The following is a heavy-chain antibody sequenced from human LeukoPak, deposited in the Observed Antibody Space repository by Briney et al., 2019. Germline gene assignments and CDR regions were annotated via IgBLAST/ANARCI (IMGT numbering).Heavy chain of an antibody. V-gene: IGHV4-4*07. CDR1: GDSISNYY. CDR2: IYSSGST. Sequence: PSETLSLTCTVSGDSISNYYWSWIRQPAGKGLEWIGRIYSSGSTNYNPSLKSRVTMSLDTSNNQLSLKLSSVTAADTAVYYCARAHPGDYGDFQFDYWGQGTLVTVSS. CDR3: ARAHPGDYGDFQFDY. D-gene: IGHD4-17*01. J-gene: IGHJ4*02.